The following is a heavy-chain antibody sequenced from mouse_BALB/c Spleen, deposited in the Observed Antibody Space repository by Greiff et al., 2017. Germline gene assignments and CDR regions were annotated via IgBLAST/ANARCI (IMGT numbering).Heavy chain of an antibody. J-gene: IGHJ2*01. CDR2: INPSTGYT. CDR3: ARRSLHY. V-gene: IGHV1-7*01. Sequence: VQLQQSGAELAKPGASVKMSCKASGYTFTSYWMHWVKQRPGQGLEWIGYINPSTGYTEYNQKFKDKATLTADKSSSTAYMQLSSLTSEDSAVYYCARRSLHYWGQGTTLTVSS. CDR1: GYTFTSYW.